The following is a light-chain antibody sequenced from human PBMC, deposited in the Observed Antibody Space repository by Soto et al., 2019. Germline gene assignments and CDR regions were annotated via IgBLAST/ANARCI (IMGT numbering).Light chain of an antibody. V-gene: IGKV3-15*01. CDR2: GAS. CDR3: QQYPSWPHT. Sequence: ETVLTQSPATLSVSPGERATFSCKATQSVTTNLAWYQQKPGQVPRLLIYGASTRATGIPARFSGSGSGTEFTLSISSLQSEDFAIYHCQQYPSWPHTFGQGTKLEIK. CDR1: QSVTTN. J-gene: IGKJ2*01.